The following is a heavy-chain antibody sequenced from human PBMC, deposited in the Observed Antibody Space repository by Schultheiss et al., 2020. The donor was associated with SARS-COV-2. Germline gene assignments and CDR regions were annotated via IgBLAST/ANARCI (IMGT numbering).Heavy chain of an antibody. Sequence: SETLSLTCTVSGGSISSYYWGWIRQPAGKGLEWIGRIYTSGSTNYNPSLKSRVTMSVDTSKNQFSLKLSSVTAADTAVYYCARDRSIAAAGPNYYYYMDVWGKGTTVTVSS. CDR2: IYTSGST. V-gene: IGHV4-4*07. CDR1: GGSISSYY. D-gene: IGHD6-13*01. J-gene: IGHJ6*03. CDR3: ARDRSIAAAGPNYYYYMDV.